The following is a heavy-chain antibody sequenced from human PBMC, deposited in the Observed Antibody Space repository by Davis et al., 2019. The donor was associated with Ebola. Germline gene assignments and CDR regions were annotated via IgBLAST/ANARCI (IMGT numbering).Heavy chain of an antibody. CDR1: GYTFTSYA. CDR3: AREAPPGYCSDGSCYYWFDP. CDR2: INAGNGNT. J-gene: IGHJ5*02. Sequence: ASVKVSCKASGYTFTSYAMHWVRQAPGQRLEWMGWINAGNGNTKYSQKFQGRVTITRDTSASTAYMELSSLRSEDTAVYYCAREAPPGYCSDGSCYYWFDPWGQGTLVTVSS. V-gene: IGHV1-3*01. D-gene: IGHD2-15*01.